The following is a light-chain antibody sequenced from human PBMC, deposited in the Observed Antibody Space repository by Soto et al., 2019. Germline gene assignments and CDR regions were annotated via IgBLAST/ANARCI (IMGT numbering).Light chain of an antibody. CDR3: QQYATSPRT. CDR1: QIVSSRY. CDR2: GAS. V-gene: IGKV3-20*01. J-gene: IGKJ1*01. Sequence: IGVTQSPCALSLSPGERATLSCRASQIVSSRYLAWYQQRPGQAPRLLIYGASSRATGIPDRFSGSGSGTDFTLTISRLEPEDFAVYYCQQYATSPRTFGQGTKVDIK.